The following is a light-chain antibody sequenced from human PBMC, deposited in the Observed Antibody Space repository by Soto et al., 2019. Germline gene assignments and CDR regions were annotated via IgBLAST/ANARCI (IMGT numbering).Light chain of an antibody. J-gene: IGKJ2*01. Sequence: DIQMTQSPSSLSASVGDRVTITCQASQDISNYLNWYQQKPGKAPKLLIYDASNLETGVPSRFSGSGSGTDFTFTISSLQPEDIATSYCQQYDTLHTFGQGTKLEIK. CDR3: QQYDTLHT. CDR2: DAS. V-gene: IGKV1-33*01. CDR1: QDISNY.